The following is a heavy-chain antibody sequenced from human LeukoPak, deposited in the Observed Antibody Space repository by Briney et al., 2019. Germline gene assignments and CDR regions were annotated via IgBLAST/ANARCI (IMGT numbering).Heavy chain of an antibody. CDR2: LYSNGNT. J-gene: IGHJ6*02. V-gene: IGHV3-53*01. Sequence: GGSLRLSCAASGFTVSSKYMSWVRQAPGKGLEWVSTLYSNGNTYYADSVEGRFTISRDNSKNTLSLQMNSLRAEDTAVYYCARATSGPYGMDVWGQGTTVTVSS. CDR1: GFTVSSKY. D-gene: IGHD4-11*01. CDR3: ARATSGPYGMDV.